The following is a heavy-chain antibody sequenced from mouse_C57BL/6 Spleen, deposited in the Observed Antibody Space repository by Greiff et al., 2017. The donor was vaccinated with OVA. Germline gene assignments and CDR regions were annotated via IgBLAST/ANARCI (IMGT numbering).Heavy chain of an antibody. CDR3: ARKINWDAMDY. V-gene: IGHV1-54*01. D-gene: IGHD4-1*02. Sequence: QVHVKQSGAELVRPGISVKVSCKASGYAFTNYLIEWVKQRPGQGLEWIGVINPGSGGTNYNEKFKGKATLTADKSSSTAYMQLSSLTSEDSAVYFCARKINWDAMDYWGQGTSVTVSS. CDR1: GYAFTNYL. J-gene: IGHJ4*01. CDR2: INPGSGGT.